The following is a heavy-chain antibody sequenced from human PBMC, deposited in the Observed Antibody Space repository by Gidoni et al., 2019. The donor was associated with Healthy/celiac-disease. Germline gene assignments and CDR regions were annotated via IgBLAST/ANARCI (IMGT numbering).Heavy chain of an antibody. J-gene: IGHJ5*02. V-gene: IGHV4-34*01. CDR3: ARGGVYVLRYFDWLLRRTDWFDP. CDR1: GGSFSGYY. CDR2: INHSGST. Sequence: QVQLQQWGAGLLKPSETLSLTCAVYGGSFSGYYWSWIRQPPGKGLEWSGEINHSGSTNYNPSLKSRVTISVDTSKNQFSLKLSSVTAADTAVYYCARGGVYVLRYFDWLLRRTDWFDPWGQGTLVTVSS. D-gene: IGHD3-9*01.